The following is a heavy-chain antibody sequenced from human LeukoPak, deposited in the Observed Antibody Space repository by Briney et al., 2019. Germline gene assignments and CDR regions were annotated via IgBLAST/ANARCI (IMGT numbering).Heavy chain of an antibody. CDR3: ARDPQGKTDLDY. CDR2: INFSSIFI. J-gene: IGHJ4*02. V-gene: IGHV3-48*03. Sequence: GGSLRLSCAASGFSFGSYDMNWVRQAPRKGLEWLSHINFSSIFIYYADSVQGRFTISRDHAKSALYLQMRSRRAEDTAVYYCARDPQGKTDLDYWGQGTLVAVSS. CDR1: GFSFGSYD.